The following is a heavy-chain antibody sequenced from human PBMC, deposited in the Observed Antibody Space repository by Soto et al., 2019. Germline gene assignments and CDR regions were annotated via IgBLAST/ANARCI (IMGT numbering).Heavy chain of an antibody. CDR3: AKAQEEWCRGGSCYPGPWWYFDY. Sequence: GGSLRLSCAASGFTFSSYAMSWVRQAPGKGLEWVSAISGSGGSTYYADSVKGRFTISRDNSKNTLYLQMNSLRAEDTAVYYCAKAQEEWCRGGSCYPGPWWYFDYWGQGTLVTVSS. CDR1: GFTFSSYA. J-gene: IGHJ4*02. D-gene: IGHD2-15*01. CDR2: ISGSGGST. V-gene: IGHV3-23*01.